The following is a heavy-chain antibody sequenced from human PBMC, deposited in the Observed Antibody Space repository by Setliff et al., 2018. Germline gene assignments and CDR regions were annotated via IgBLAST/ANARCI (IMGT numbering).Heavy chain of an antibody. CDR1: AFTFKSYW. D-gene: IGHD2-2*01. V-gene: IGHV3-7*03. J-gene: IGHJ4*02. CDR3: ASYCSSTSCPFDY. Sequence: GGSLRLSCAASAFTFKSYWMSWVRQAPGKGLEWVANIKGDGSEKFYLDSVKGRFTISRDNAKNSLYLQMNSLRAEDTAVYYCASYCSSTSCPFDYWGQGTLVTVSS. CDR2: IKGDGSEK.